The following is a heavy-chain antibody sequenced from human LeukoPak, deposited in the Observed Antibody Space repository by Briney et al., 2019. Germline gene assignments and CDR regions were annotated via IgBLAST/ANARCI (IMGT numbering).Heavy chain of an antibody. CDR1: GGSVSSGSYY. CDR2: IYYGGST. D-gene: IGHD2-2*01. J-gene: IGHJ6*04. CDR3: ARYARGVVVPAASIYYGMDV. V-gene: IGHV4-61*01. Sequence: SETLSLTCTVSGGSVSSGSYYWSWIRQPPGKGLEWIGYIYYGGSTNYNPSLKSRVTISVDTSKNQFSLKLSSVTAADTAVYYCARYARGVVVPAASIYYGMDVWGKGTTVTVSS.